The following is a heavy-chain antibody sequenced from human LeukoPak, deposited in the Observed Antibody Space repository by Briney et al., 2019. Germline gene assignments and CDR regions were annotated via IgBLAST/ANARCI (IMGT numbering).Heavy chain of an antibody. CDR1: GGSISSSSYY. D-gene: IGHD3-22*01. Sequence: SETLSLTCTVSGGSISSSSYYWGWIRQPPGKGLEWIGSIYYSGSTCYNPSLKSRVTISVDTSKNQFSLKLSSVTAADTAVYYCARGLGRSGYYSRFDYWGQGTLVTVSS. J-gene: IGHJ4*02. CDR2: IYYSGST. CDR3: ARGLGRSGYYSRFDY. V-gene: IGHV4-39*07.